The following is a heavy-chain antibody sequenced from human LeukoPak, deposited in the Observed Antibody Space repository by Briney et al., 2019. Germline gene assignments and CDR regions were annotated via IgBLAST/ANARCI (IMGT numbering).Heavy chain of an antibody. CDR3: APIGAGY. CDR2: IRSDGSST. CDR1: GITFTGNW. J-gene: IGHJ4*02. D-gene: IGHD4/OR15-4a*01. Sequence: PGRSLRLSCAASGITFTGNWHWVRKAQGKGLVWVSLIRSDGSSTTYADSVKGRFTISRDSAKNTLYLQMNSLRVEDTAVYYCAPIGAGYWGQGTLVTVSS. V-gene: IGHV3-74*03.